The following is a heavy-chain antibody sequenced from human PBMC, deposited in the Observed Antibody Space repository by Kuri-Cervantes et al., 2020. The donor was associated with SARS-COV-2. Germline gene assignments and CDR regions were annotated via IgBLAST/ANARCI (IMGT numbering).Heavy chain of an antibody. V-gene: IGHV1-18*01. Sequence: ASVKVSCKASGYTFTSYGISWVRQAPGQGLEWMGWISAYNGNTNYAQTLQGRVTMTTDTSTSTAYMELRSLRSDDTAVYYCAREDYDFWSGYFGYYYYGMDVWGQGTTVTVSS. CDR1: GYTFTSYG. D-gene: IGHD3-3*01. J-gene: IGHJ6*02. CDR3: AREDYDFWSGYFGYYYYGMDV. CDR2: ISAYNGNT.